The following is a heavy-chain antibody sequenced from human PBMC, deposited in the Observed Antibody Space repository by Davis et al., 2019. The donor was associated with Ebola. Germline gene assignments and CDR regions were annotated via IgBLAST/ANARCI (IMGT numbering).Heavy chain of an antibody. CDR3: ARGYDFWSGYLFDY. D-gene: IGHD3-3*01. CDR2: INHSGST. J-gene: IGHJ4*02. Sequence: MPSETLSLTCAVYGGSFSGYYWSWIRQPPEKGLEWIGEINHSGSTNYNPSLKSRVTISVDTSKNQFSLKLSSVTAADTAVYYCARGYDFWSGYLFDYWGQGTLVTVSS. V-gene: IGHV4-34*01. CDR1: GGSFSGYY.